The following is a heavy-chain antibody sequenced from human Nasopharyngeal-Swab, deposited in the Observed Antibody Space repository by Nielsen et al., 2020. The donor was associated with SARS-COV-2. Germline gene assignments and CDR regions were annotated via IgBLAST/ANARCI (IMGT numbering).Heavy chain of an antibody. Sequence: SETLSLTCTVSDGSISSSSYYWGWIRQPPGKGLEWIGSIYYSGSTYYNPSLKSRVTISVDTSKNQFSLKLSSVTAADTAVYYCARRQGGWLQAVHYFDYWGQGTLVTVSS. CDR1: DGSISSSSYY. J-gene: IGHJ4*02. D-gene: IGHD5-24*01. V-gene: IGHV4-39*01. CDR3: ARRQGGWLQAVHYFDY. CDR2: IYYSGST.